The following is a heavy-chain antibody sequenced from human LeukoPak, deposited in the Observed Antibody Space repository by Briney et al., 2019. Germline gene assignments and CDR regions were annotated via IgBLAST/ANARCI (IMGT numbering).Heavy chain of an antibody. D-gene: IGHD1-26*01. J-gene: IGHJ4*02. CDR2: ISSSGSTI. Sequence: GGSLRLSCAASGFTFSSYEMNWVRQAPGKGLEWVSYISSSGSTIYYADSVKGRFTISRDNAKNSLYLQMNSLRAEDTAVYYCARDWAGGLVGAFFDYWGQGTLVTVSS. CDR3: ARDWAGGLVGAFFDY. CDR1: GFTFSSYE. V-gene: IGHV3-48*03.